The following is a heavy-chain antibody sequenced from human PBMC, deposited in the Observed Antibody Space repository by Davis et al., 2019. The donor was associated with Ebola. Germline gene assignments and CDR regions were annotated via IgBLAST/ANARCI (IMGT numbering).Heavy chain of an antibody. CDR1: GFTFSSYA. V-gene: IGHV3-21*01. D-gene: IGHD3-3*01. CDR3: ARSPTEFGVVIHYYYYMDV. CDR2: ISSSSSYI. Sequence: GESLKISCAASGFTFSSYAMSWVRQAPGKGLEWVSSISSSSSYIYYADSVKGRFTISRDNAKNSLYLQMNSLRAEDTAVYYCARSPTEFGVVIHYYYYMDVWGKGTTVTVSS. J-gene: IGHJ6*03.